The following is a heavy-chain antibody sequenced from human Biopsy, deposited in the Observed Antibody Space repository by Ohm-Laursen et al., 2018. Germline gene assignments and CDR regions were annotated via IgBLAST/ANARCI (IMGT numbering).Heavy chain of an antibody. J-gene: IGHJ5*02. V-gene: IGHV4-39*01. CDR3: ARHPTGFWFDP. CDR1: GGSISSSTTYY. Sequence: SDTLSLTCGVSGGSISSSTTYYWAWLRQPPGKGLEWIGSIYNTETTFYNPSLKSRVTISVDTSTNQFSLKVSSVTAADTALYFCARHPTGFWFDPWGHGTLVTVSS. CDR2: IYNTETT.